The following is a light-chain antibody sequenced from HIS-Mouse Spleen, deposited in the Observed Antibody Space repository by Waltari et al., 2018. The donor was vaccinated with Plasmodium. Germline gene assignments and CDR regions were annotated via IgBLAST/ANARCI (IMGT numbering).Light chain of an antibody. J-gene: IGLJ2*01. CDR1: STDVGGYNY. CDR3: SSYAGSNNLV. V-gene: IGLV2-8*01. Sequence: QSALTPPPSASGSPGQSVTIACPGTSTDVGGYNYGSWYQQHPGKAPTLMIYEVSKRPSVVPDRFSGSNSGNTASLTVSGLQAEDEADYYCSSYAGSNNLVFGGGTKLTVL. CDR2: EVS.